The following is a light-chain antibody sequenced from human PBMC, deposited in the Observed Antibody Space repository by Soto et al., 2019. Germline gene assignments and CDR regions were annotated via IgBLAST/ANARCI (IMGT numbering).Light chain of an antibody. CDR2: DAS. Sequence: EIVLTQSPATLSLSPGERATLSCRASQSVSSYLAWYQQKPGQAPRLLIYDASNRATGIPARFSGSGSGTDFTLTISSLEPEDFAVYYCQQRSNWPPALTFGGGINVDIK. CDR1: QSVSSY. CDR3: QQRSNWPPALT. V-gene: IGKV3-11*01. J-gene: IGKJ4*01.